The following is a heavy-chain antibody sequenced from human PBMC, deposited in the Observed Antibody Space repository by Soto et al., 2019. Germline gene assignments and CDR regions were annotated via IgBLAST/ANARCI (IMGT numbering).Heavy chain of an antibody. CDR1: GYTLTDLS. J-gene: IGHJ4*02. CDR3: ATASPFDYDSRGYAPMFDY. D-gene: IGHD3-22*01. V-gene: IGHV1-24*01. Sequence: GASVKVSCKVSGYTLTDLSMHWVRQAPGKGLEWMGGFDPQDGETIYAQRFQGRVTMTEDTSTDTAYMELRSLRSEDTAVYYCATASPFDYDSRGYAPMFDYWGQGTLVTVSS. CDR2: FDPQDGET.